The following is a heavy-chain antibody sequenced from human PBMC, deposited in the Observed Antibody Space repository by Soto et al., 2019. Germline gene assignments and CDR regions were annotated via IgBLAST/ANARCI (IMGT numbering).Heavy chain of an antibody. CDR1: GWSLTYTS. J-gene: IGHJ4*02. D-gene: IGHD5-18*01. CDR2: ISSYEGT. Sequence: SETLSLTCTFSGWSLTYTSWSWIRQPPGKGLEWIGEISSYEGTNYNPSLKSRVTMSMDTSKNQFSLKLTSMTAADTAVYYCARGVDSAKAGYWGQGALVTVSS. CDR3: ARGVDSAKAGY. V-gene: IGHV4-34*01.